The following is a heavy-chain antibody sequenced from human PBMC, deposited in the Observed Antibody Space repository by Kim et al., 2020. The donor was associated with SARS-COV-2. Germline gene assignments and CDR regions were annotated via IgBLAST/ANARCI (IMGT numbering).Heavy chain of an antibody. D-gene: IGHD6-13*01. Sequence: SETLSLTCTVSGGSISSSSYYWGWIRQPPGKGLEWIGSIYYSGSTYYNPSLKSRVTISVDTSKNQFSLKLSSVTAADTAVYYCARGQRAAAGLRWGQGTLVTVSS. J-gene: IGHJ4*02. CDR3: ARGQRAAAGLR. V-gene: IGHV4-39*07. CDR2: IYYSGST. CDR1: GGSISSSSYY.